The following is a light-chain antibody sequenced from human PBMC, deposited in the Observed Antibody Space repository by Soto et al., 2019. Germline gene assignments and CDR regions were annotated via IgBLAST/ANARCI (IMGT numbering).Light chain of an antibody. CDR2: KAS. CDR1: QTISSW. V-gene: IGKV1-5*03. Sequence: DIQITQSHSNMYGSVGDRVTLTCISSQTISSWLAWYQQKPGKAPKLLIYKASTLKSGVPSRFSGSGSGTEFTLTISSLQPDDFATYYCQHYNSYSEAVGQGTKVDIK. J-gene: IGKJ1*01. CDR3: QHYNSYSEA.